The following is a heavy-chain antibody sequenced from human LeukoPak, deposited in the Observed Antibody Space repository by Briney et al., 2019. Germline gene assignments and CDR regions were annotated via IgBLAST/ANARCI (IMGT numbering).Heavy chain of an antibody. CDR1: GFTFSSYA. J-gene: IGHJ4*02. Sequence: GGSLRLSCAASGFTFSSYAMSWVRQAPGKGLEWVSAISGSGGSTYYADSVKGRFTISRDNSKNTLYLQMNSLRAEDTAVYYCAKDLPPPRRIAANPPGGYWGQGTLVTVSS. CDR2: ISGSGGST. CDR3: AKDLPPPRRIAANPPGGY. D-gene: IGHD6-6*01. V-gene: IGHV3-23*01.